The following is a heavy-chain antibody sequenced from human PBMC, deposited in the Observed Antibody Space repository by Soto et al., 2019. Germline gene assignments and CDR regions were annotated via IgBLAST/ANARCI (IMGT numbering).Heavy chain of an antibody. Sequence: EVQLLESGGGLVQPGGSQRLSCAASGFTFSSYAMCWVRQAPGKGLVWVSAISGSGGSTYYAHSVKGRFTISRDNSKNTLDLQMNSLRAEDTAVDYCAKNPAGLGYSSSGGFDYWGQGTLVTVSS. CDR3: AKNPAGLGYSSSGGFDY. CDR1: GFTFSSYA. J-gene: IGHJ4*02. CDR2: ISGSGGST. V-gene: IGHV3-23*01. D-gene: IGHD6-13*01.